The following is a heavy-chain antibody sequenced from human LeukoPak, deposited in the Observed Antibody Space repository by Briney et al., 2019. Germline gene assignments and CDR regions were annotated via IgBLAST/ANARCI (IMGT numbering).Heavy chain of an antibody. J-gene: IGHJ4*02. CDR1: GFTFSSYA. V-gene: IGHV3-30-3*01. CDR3: RGGGPYYFDY. Sequence: GGSLRLSCAASGFTFSSYAMRWVRQAPGKGLEWVAVISYDGSNKYYADSVKGRFTISRDNSKNTLYLQMNSLRAEDTAVYYCRGGGPYYFDYWGQGTLVTVSS. CDR2: ISYDGSNK. D-gene: IGHD4-23*01.